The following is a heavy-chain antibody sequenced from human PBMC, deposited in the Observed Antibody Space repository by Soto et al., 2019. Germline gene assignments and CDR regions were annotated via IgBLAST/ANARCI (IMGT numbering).Heavy chain of an antibody. CDR2: IIPIFGTA. CDR1: GGTFSSYA. D-gene: IGHD2-2*01. Sequence: ASVKVSCKASGGTFSSYAISWVRQAPGQGLEWMGGIIPIFGTANYAQKFQGRVTITADESTSTAYMELSSLRSEDTAVYYCAGTRAPQRVVVQAAVGWFDPWGQGTLVTVSS. V-gene: IGHV1-69*13. J-gene: IGHJ5*02. CDR3: AGTRAPQRVVVQAAVGWFDP.